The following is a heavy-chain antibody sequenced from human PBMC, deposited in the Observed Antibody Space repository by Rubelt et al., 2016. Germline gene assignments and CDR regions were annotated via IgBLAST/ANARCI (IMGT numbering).Heavy chain of an antibody. CDR3: ARNWGFDY. Sequence: EVQLVESGGGLVQPGGSLRLSWAASGFTVSSNYMSWVRQAPGKGLEWVSVIYSGGSTYYAEPVKGRFTISSDNSQTTLYLQMNSLRAEDTAVYYCARNWGFDYWGQGTLVTVSS. J-gene: IGHJ4*02. CDR2: IYSGGST. CDR1: GFTVSSNY. V-gene: IGHV3-66*01. D-gene: IGHD7-27*01.